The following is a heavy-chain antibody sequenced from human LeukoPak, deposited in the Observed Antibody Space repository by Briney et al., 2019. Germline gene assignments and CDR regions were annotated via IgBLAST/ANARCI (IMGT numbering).Heavy chain of an antibody. CDR3: TTEQWDYYDSSGYPQYFQH. CDR1: GFTFSNAW. V-gene: IGHV3-15*01. J-gene: IGHJ1*01. D-gene: IGHD3-22*01. Sequence: GGSLRLSCAASGFTFSNAWMSWVRQAPGKGLEWVGRIKSKTDGGTTDYAAPVKGRFTISRDDSKNTLYLQMNSLKTEDTAVYYCTTEQWDYYDSSGYPQYFQHWGQGTLVTVSS. CDR2: IKSKTDGGTT.